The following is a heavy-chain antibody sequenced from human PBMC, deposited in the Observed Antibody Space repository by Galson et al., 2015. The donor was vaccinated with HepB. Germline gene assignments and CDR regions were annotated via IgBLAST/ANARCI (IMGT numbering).Heavy chain of an antibody. CDR2: ISYDGTNK. CDR3: ARDSERSSSFYWYFDL. Sequence: SLRLSCAASGFPFSSYAIHWVRQAPGKGLEWVAVISYDGTNKYYADSVKGRFTISRDNSKTTLYLQMNSLRVEDTAVYYCARDSERSSSFYWYFDLWGRGTLVTVSS. V-gene: IGHV3-30-3*01. D-gene: IGHD6-13*01. CDR1: GFPFSSYA. J-gene: IGHJ2*01.